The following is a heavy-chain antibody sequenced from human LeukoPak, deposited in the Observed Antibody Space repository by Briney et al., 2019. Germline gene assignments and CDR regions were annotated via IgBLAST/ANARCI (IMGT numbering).Heavy chain of an antibody. D-gene: IGHD3-16*02. Sequence: SETLSLTCTVSGYSISSGYYWGWIRQPPGKGLEWIASIYHSGNTYHNPSLKSRATISIDTSKNQFSLKLTSVTPADTAVYYCARGDKRVTFGGVSVPFDYWGQGTLVIVSS. V-gene: IGHV4-38-2*02. CDR2: IYHSGNT. CDR1: GYSISSGYY. J-gene: IGHJ4*02. CDR3: ARGDKRVTFGGVSVPFDY.